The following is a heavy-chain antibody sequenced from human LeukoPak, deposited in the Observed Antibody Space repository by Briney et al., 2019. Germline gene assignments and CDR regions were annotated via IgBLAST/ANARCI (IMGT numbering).Heavy chain of an antibody. D-gene: IGHD2-2*01. CDR2: IWYDETNK. Sequence: PGGSLRLSCAASGFTFSRYGMHWVRQAPGKGLEWVAVIWYDETNKYHADSVKGRFTISRDNSKNTLYLQMNSLRAEDTAVYYCARAYSTTWSYVMYVWSQGTTVTVSS. CDR3: ARAYSTTWSYVMYV. V-gene: IGHV3-33*01. J-gene: IGHJ6*02. CDR1: GFTFSRYG.